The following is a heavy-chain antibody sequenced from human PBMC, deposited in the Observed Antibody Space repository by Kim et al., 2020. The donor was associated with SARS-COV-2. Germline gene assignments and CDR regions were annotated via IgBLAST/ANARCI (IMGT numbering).Heavy chain of an antibody. V-gene: IGHV4-59*13. D-gene: IGHD2-2*01. CDR3: ARGGTNQLAQV. CDR2: IFYSGTT. CDR1: GGSITNYY. Sequence: SETLSLTCTASGGSITNYYYNWIRQPPGKELEWMGYIFYSGTTNYNPSLKSRVTISLDTSKNQFSLKLTSVTAADTAVYFCARGGTNQLAQVWGQGTLVT. J-gene: IGHJ4*02.